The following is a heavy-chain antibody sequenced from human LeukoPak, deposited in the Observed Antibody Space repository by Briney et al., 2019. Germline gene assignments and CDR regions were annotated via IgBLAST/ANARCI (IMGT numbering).Heavy chain of an antibody. V-gene: IGHV3-7*01. CDR2: IKQDGSEK. CDR1: GFTFSSYW. CDR3: PRAKTYYYGSGIGY. Sequence: PGGSLRLSCAASGFTFSSYWMSWVRQAPGKGLEWVANIKQDGSEKYYVDSVKGRFTISRDNAKNSLYLQMNSLRAEDTAVYYCPRAKTYYYGSGIGYWGQGTLVSVSS. J-gene: IGHJ4*02. D-gene: IGHD3-10*01.